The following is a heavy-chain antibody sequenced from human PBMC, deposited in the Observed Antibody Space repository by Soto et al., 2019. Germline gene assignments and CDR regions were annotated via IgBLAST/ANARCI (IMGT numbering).Heavy chain of an antibody. CDR2: INAGNGNT. D-gene: IGHD3-3*01. J-gene: IGHJ6*02. Sequence: ASVKVSCKASGDTFTSYAMHWVRQAPGQRLEWMGWINAGNGNTKYSQKFQGRVTITRDTSASTAYMELSSLRSEDTAVYYCARVRDFWSGYPFPGMDVWGQGTTVTVSS. CDR3: ARVRDFWSGYPFPGMDV. CDR1: GDTFTSYA. V-gene: IGHV1-3*01.